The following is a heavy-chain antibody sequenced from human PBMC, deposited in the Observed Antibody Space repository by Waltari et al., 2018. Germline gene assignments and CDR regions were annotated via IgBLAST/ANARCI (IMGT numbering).Heavy chain of an antibody. CDR1: GFTFDDYA. CDR3: AKGFFGPGHWVDY. V-gene: IGHV3-43D*04. J-gene: IGHJ4*02. D-gene: IGHD3-3*01. CDR2: ISWDGGST. Sequence: EVQLVESGGVVVQPGGSLRLSCAASGFTFDDYAMHWVGQAPGKGLEWVSLISWDGGSTYYADSVKGRFTISRDNSKNSLYLQMNSLRAEDTALYYCAKGFFGPGHWVDYWGQGTLVTVSS.